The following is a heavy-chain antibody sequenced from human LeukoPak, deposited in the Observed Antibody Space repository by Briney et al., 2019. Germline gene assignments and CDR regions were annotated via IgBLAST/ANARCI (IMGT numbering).Heavy chain of an antibody. J-gene: IGHJ4*02. CDR1: EYSFSNYW. CDR2: IYPGDSDT. Sequence: GESLKISCKGSEYSFSNYWIGWVRQMPGKGLECMGIIYPGDSDTKYSPSFQGQVTISADKSISTAYLQWSSLKASDTAIYYCATLDRRDDYSAFDSWGQGTLVTVSS. CDR3: ATLDRRDDYSAFDS. V-gene: IGHV5-51*01. D-gene: IGHD5-24*01.